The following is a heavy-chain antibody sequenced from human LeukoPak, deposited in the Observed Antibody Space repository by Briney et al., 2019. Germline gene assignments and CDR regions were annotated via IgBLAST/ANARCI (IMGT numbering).Heavy chain of an antibody. V-gene: IGHV3-48*03. J-gene: IGHJ4*02. CDR1: GFTFSSYE. Sequence: GGSLRLSCAASGFTFSSYEMNWVRQAPGKGLEWVSYISSSGSTIYYADSVKGRFTISRDNAKNSLYLQMNSLRAEDTAVYYCARADFGYSYGQVDYWGQGTLVTVSS. CDR3: ARADFGYSYGQVDY. CDR2: ISSSGSTI. D-gene: IGHD5-18*01.